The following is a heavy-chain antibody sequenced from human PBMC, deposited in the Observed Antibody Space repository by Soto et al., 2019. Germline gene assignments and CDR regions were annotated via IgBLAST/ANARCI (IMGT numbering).Heavy chain of an antibody. D-gene: IGHD7-27*01. V-gene: IGHV3-30*18. CDR3: AKDLGHGGRGAFDI. CDR2: ISYDGSNK. Sequence: QVQLVESGGGVVQPGRSLRLSCAASGFTFSSYGMHWVRQAPGKGLEWVAVISYDGSNKYYADSVKGRFTISRDNSKNTLYLQMNRLRAEDTAVYYCAKDLGHGGRGAFDIWGQGTMVTVSS. CDR1: GFTFSSYG. J-gene: IGHJ3*02.